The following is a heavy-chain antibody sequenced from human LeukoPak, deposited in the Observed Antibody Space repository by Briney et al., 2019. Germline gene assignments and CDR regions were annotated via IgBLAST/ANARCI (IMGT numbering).Heavy chain of an antibody. D-gene: IGHD4-17*01. CDR2: ITSSSGYM. CDR3: AREITVTTLIDY. Sequence: GGSLRLSCAASGFTFSSFSMNWVRQAPGKGLEWVSSITSSSGYMYYADSVKGRFTISRDNAKNSLYLQMNSLRAEDTAVYYCAREITVTTLIDYWGQGTLVTVSS. CDR1: GFTFSSFS. V-gene: IGHV3-21*01. J-gene: IGHJ4*02.